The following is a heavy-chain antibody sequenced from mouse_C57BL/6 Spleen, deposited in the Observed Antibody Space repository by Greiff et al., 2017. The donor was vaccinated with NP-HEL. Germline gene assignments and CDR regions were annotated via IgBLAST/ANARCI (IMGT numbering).Heavy chain of an antibody. D-gene: IGHD1-1*01. CDR1: GYTFTSYW. CDR3: TNSNYYGSRGDY. J-gene: IGHJ2*01. V-gene: IGHV1-5*01. CDR2: IYPGNSDT. Sequence: EVQLVESGTVLARPGASVKMSCKTSGYTFTSYWMHWVKQRPGQGLEWIGAIYPGNSDTSYNQKFKGKAKLTAVTSSSTAYMELSSLTNEDSAVYYCTNSNYYGSRGDYWGQGTTLTVSS.